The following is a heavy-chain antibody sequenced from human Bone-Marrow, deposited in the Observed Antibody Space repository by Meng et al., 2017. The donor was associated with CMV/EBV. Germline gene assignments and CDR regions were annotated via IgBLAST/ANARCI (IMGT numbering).Heavy chain of an antibody. Sequence: GSLRLSCTVSGGSVSSGSYYWSWIRQPPGKGLEWIGEINHSGSTNYNPSLKSRVTISVDTSKNQFSLKLSSVTAADTAVYYCARGLPTTVRTGGGKDVWGQRTTVTVSS. D-gene: IGHD4-11*01. CDR2: INHSGST. J-gene: IGHJ6*02. CDR3: ARGLPTTVRTGGGKDV. CDR1: GGSVSSGSYY. V-gene: IGHV4-39*07.